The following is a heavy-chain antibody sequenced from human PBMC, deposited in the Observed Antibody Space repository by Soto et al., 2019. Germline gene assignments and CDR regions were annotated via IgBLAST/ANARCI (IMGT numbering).Heavy chain of an antibody. CDR1: GGSVSSGNW. Sequence: ETLSVSCVVSGGSVSSGNWWSWVRQPPGKGLEWIGEIYHSGSTTYNPSLKRRATISVDKSENQFSLRLKSVTAADTAVYYCASVGSDYDNSGYYLPWGPGTLVTVSS. D-gene: IGHD3-22*01. CDR3: ASVGSDYDNSGYYLP. CDR2: IYHSGST. V-gene: IGHV4-4*02. J-gene: IGHJ5*02.